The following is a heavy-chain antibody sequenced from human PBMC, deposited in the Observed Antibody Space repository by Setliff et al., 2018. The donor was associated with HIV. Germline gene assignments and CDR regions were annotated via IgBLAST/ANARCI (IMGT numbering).Heavy chain of an antibody. CDR2: TRNKANTYTT. D-gene: IGHD2-2*01. V-gene: IGHV3-72*01. CDR3: ASSPNIVVVPAALDP. CDR1: GFTFSDYY. Sequence: PGGSLRLSCAASGFTFSDYYMDWVRQAPGKGLEWVGRTRNKANTYTTKYAASVKGRFTVSRDDSKNSLYLQMNSLKTEDTAVYYCASSPNIVVVPAALDPWGQGTLVTVSS. J-gene: IGHJ5*02.